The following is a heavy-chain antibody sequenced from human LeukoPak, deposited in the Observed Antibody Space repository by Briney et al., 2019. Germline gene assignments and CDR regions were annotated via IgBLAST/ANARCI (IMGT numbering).Heavy chain of an antibody. CDR1: GYTFTDYY. CDR3: ARVGSGYIYHFDL. V-gene: IGHV1-2*02. J-gene: IGHJ4*02. D-gene: IGHD5-24*01. CDR2: VNPNSGDT. Sequence: ASVRVSCKASGYTFTDYYMHWVRQAPGQGLEWMGWVNPNSGDTNYPQKFQGRVTMTSDTSISTAYMELSRLRSDDMAVYYCARVGSGYIYHFDLWGQGTLITVSS.